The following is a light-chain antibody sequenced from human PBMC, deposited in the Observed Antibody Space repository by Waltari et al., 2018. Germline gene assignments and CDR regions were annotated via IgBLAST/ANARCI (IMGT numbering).Light chain of an antibody. CDR3: TSYSASTLGV. V-gene: IGLV2-14*01. J-gene: IGLJ1*01. CDR2: EVS. Sequence: QSALTQPASVSGSPGQSITISCTGTSSDVGAYNYVSWYQQHPGKAPKLVIYEVSIRPSGVSNRFSGSKSGNTASLTISGLQAEDEADYYCTSYSASTLGVFGTGTKVTVL. CDR1: SSDVGAYNY.